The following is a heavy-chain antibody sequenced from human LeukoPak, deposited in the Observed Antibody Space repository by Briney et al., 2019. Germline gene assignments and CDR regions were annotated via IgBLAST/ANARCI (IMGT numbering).Heavy chain of an antibody. CDR1: GYTFTSYD. D-gene: IGHD2-2*01. J-gene: IGHJ6*03. CDR2: MNPNSGNT. V-gene: IGHV1-8*01. CDR3: ARAYCTSTSCYLYYYMDV. Sequence: GASVKVSCKASGYTFTSYDINWVRQATGQGLEWMGWMNPNSGNTGYAQKFQGGLTMTRNTSISTAYMELSSLRSEDTAVYYCARAYCTSTSCYLYYYMDVWGKGTTVTVSS.